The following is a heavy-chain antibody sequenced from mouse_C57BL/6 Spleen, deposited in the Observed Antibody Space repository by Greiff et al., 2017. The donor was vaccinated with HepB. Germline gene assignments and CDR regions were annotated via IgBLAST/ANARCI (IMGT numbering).Heavy chain of an antibody. V-gene: IGHV1-82*01. J-gene: IGHJ4*01. CDR3: ARGGYYPYYYAMDY. D-gene: IGHD2-3*01. CDR1: GYAFSSSW. Sequence: VQLQQSGPELVKPGASVKISCKASGYAFSSSWMNWVKQRPGKGLEWIGRIYPGDGDTNYNGKFKGKATLTADKSSSTAYMQLSSLTSEDSAVYFCARGGYYPYYYAMDYWGQGTSVTVSS. CDR2: IYPGDGDT.